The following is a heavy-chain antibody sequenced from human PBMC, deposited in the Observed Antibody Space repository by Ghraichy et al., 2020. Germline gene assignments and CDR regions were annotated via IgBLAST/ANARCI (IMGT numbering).Heavy chain of an antibody. D-gene: IGHD6-19*01. V-gene: IGHV3-13*01. CDR1: GFTFSSYD. CDR3: ARGYSSGWHGEDWYFDL. Sequence: GGSLRLSCAASGFTFSSYDMHWVRQAPGKGLEWVSAIGTAGATYYPGSVKGRFTISRENAKNSLYLQMNSLRAGDTAVYYCARGYSSGWHGEDWYFDLWGRGTLVTVSS. J-gene: IGHJ2*01. CDR2: IGTAGAT.